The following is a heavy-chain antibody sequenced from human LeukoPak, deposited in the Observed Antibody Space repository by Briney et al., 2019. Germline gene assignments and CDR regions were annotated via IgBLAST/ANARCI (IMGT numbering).Heavy chain of an antibody. D-gene: IGHD2-2*01. Sequence: ASVRVSCKASGYTFTSYGISWVRQAPGQGLEWMGWISAYNGNTDYAQNLQDRVTMTTDTSTSTAYMELRSLRSDDTAVYYCARVGAYCSSSSCFDYWDQGTLVTVSS. CDR1: GYTFTSYG. CDR2: ISAYNGNT. CDR3: ARVGAYCSSSSCFDY. J-gene: IGHJ4*02. V-gene: IGHV1-18*01.